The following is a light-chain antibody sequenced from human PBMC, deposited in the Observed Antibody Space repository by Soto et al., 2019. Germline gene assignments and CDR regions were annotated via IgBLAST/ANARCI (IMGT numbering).Light chain of an antibody. V-gene: IGKV1-39*01. J-gene: IGKJ5*01. CDR1: ESIARH. CDR2: AAS. CDR3: QPTYSTLSIT. Sequence: DIQMTQSPSSLSASVGDRVTITCRASESIARHLNWYQQKPGKAPKLLIYAASTLQTGAPSRFRGGGSGTDYTLTLSNLQPEDFATYYRQPTYSTLSITFGQGTRLEIK.